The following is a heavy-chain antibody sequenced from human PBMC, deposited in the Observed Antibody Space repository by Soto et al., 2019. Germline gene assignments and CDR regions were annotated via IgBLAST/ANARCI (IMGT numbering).Heavy chain of an antibody. CDR3: VRGDEVRGYVY. Sequence: SETLSLTCAVYGGSFSGYYWSWIRQPPGKGLEWIGEINHRGSTNYSPSLKSRVTISVDTSKNQFSLKLSSVTAADTAVYHGVRGDEVRGYVYWGQGTLVTSPQ. D-gene: IGHD3-10*01. J-gene: IGHJ4*02. V-gene: IGHV4-34*01. CDR1: GGSFSGYY. CDR2: INHRGST.